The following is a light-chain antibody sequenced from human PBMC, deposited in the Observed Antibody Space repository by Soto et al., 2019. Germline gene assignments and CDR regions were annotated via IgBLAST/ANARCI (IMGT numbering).Light chain of an antibody. V-gene: IGKV1-39*01. Sequence: DIQMTQSPSSLSASVGDRVTITCRASQSIVTYLNWYLQKPGKAPRLLIYAASNLQSGVPSRFSGSGSGTDFTFTISSLHPEDFATYYCQQGSSFPWTFGQGTKVDIK. J-gene: IGKJ1*01. CDR3: QQGSSFPWT. CDR1: QSIVTY. CDR2: AAS.